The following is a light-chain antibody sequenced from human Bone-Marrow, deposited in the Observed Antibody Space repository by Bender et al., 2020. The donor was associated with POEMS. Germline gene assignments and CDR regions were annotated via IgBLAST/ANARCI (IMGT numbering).Light chain of an antibody. V-gene: IGLV4-69*01. J-gene: IGLJ3*02. CDR3: AAWEDSLNGWV. CDR2: INYDGNH. CDR1: SGHSGYS. Sequence: VLTQSPSASASLGASVRLTCTLSSGHSGYSIAWYQQQPEKGPRYLMKINYDGNHFRGAGVPDRFSGSKSGTSASLAISGLQSEDEADYYCAAWEDSLNGWVFGGGTKLTVL.